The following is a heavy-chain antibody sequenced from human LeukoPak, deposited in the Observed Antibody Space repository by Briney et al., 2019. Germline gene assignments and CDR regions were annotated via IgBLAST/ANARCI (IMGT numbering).Heavy chain of an antibody. D-gene: IGHD4-11*01. Sequence: SETLSLTCAVYGGSFRGYFWSWIRQPPGKGLEWIGEIKPSVTTNYNPSLKSRVTISGDTSKNQFSLKMTSVTAADTAVYYCARTTRVTPDGRAEYFEDWGQGTLVIVSS. V-gene: IGHV4-34*01. CDR1: GGSFRGYF. CDR2: IKPSVTT. CDR3: ARTTRVTPDGRAEYFED. J-gene: IGHJ1*01.